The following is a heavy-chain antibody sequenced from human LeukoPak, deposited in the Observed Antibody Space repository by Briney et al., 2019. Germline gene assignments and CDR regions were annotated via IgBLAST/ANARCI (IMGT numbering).Heavy chain of an antibody. CDR1: GGSISSYY. CDR2: IYYSGST. D-gene: IGHD6-19*01. CDR3: ARDHVTSSGWMGGFDP. Sequence: SETLSLTCTVSGGSISSYYWSWIRQPPGKGLEWIGYIYYSGSTNYNPSLKSRVTISVDTSKNQFSLKLSSVTAADTAVYYCARDHVTSSGWMGGFDPWGQGTLVTVSS. V-gene: IGHV4-59*01. J-gene: IGHJ5*02.